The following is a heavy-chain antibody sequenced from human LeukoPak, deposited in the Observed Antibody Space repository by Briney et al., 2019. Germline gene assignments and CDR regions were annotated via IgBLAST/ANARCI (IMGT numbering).Heavy chain of an antibody. CDR2: ISYDGSNK. J-gene: IGHJ4*02. CDR3: ASWGGPEWELLRVYYFDY. V-gene: IGHV3-30-3*01. Sequence: PGGSLRLSCAASGFTFSSYAMHWVRQAPGKGLEWVAVISYDGSNKYYADSVKGRFTISRDNSKNTLYLQMNSLRAEDTAVYYCASWGGPEWELLRVYYFDYWGQGTLVTVSS. D-gene: IGHD1-26*01. CDR1: GFTFSSYA.